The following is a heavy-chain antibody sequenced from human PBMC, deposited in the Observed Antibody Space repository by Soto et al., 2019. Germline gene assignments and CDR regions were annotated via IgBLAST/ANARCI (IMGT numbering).Heavy chain of an antibody. CDR1: GYTFTSYD. CDR3: AREQQLVRHNWFDP. CDR2: IIPIFGTA. Sequence: SVKVSCKASGYTFTSYDINWVRQAPGQGLEWMGGIIPIFGTANYAQKFQGRVTITADESTSTAYMELSSLRSEDTAVYYCAREQQLVRHNWFDPWGQGTLVTVSS. V-gene: IGHV1-69*13. J-gene: IGHJ5*02. D-gene: IGHD6-13*01.